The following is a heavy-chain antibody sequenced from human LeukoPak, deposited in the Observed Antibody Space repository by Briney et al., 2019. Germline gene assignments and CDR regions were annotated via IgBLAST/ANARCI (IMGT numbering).Heavy chain of an antibody. J-gene: IGHJ4*02. CDR2: ISYDGSNK. V-gene: IGHV3-30*01. D-gene: IGHD2-2*01. CDR3: ARDSRDCSSTSCYPYSAADY. Sequence: GGSLRLSCAASGFTFSSYAMHWVRQAPGKGLEWVAVISYDGSNKYYADSVKGRFTISRDNSKNTLYLQMNSLRAEGTAVYYCARDSRDCSSTSCYPYSAADYWGQGTLVTVSS. CDR1: GFTFSSYA.